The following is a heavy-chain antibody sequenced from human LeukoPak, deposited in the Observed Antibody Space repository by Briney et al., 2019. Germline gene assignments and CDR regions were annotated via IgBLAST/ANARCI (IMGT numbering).Heavy chain of an antibody. V-gene: IGHV1-3*01. CDR1: GYTFTTYA. CDR2: INAGNGNT. CDR3: ARDRIRYYMNWFDP. Sequence: ASVKVSCKASGYTFTTYAMHWVRQAPGQRLEWMGWINAGNGNTKYSQKFQGRVTITRDTSASIAYMELSSLRSEDTAVYYCARDRIRYYMNWFDPWGQGTLVTVSS. D-gene: IGHD3-9*01. J-gene: IGHJ5*02.